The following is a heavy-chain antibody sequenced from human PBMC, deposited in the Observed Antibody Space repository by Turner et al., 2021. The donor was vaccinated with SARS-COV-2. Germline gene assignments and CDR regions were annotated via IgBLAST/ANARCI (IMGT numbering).Heavy chain of an antibody. CDR3: ARHMVFAIIDY. Sequence: LVKPKQTLTLTCTFPGFSSSTSGVGVGWIRQPPGKALEWLALIYWDDDKRYSPSLKSRLTIAKDTAKNQVVLTMTNKDPVDTATYYCARHMVFAIIDYWGQGTLVTVSS. CDR2: IYWDDDK. J-gene: IGHJ4*02. D-gene: IGHD2-8*01. V-gene: IGHV2-5*02. CDR1: GFSSSTSGVG.